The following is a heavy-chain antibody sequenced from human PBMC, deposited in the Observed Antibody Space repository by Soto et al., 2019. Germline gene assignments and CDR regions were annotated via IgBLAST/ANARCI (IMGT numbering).Heavy chain of an antibody. CDR2: MNPNSGNT. D-gene: IGHD2-2*01. CDR3: ARDGSLEYCSSTSCYYYYGMDV. J-gene: IGHJ6*02. V-gene: IGHV1-8*01. CDR1: GYTFTSYD. Sequence: ASVKVSCKASGYTFTSYDINWVRQATGQGLEWMGWMNPNSGNTGYAQKFQGRVTMTRNTSISTAYMELSSLRSEDTAVYYCARDGSLEYCSSTSCYYYYGMDVWGQGTTVTVSS.